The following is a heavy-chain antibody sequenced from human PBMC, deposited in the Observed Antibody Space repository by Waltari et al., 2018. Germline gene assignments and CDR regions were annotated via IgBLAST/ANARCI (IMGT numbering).Heavy chain of an antibody. CDR2: IYYSGST. V-gene: IGHV4-59*01. Sequence: QVQLQESGPGLVKPSETLSLTCTVSGGSISSYYWSWIRQPPGKGLEWIGYIYYSGSTNYNPSRKSRVTISVDTSKNQFSLKLSSVTAADTAVYYCASRGLDTAMSQLGYWGQGTLVTVSS. CDR1: GGSISSYY. J-gene: IGHJ4*02. D-gene: IGHD5-18*01. CDR3: ASRGLDTAMSQLGY.